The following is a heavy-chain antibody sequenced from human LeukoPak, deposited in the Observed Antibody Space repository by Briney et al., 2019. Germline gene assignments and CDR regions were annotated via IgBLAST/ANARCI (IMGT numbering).Heavy chain of an antibody. CDR3: AGYCSSTSCSTFDY. CDR1: GGSISSYY. CDR2: IYYSGST. Sequence: SETLSLTCTVSGGSISSYYWSWIRQPPGKGLEWIGNIYYSGSTNYNPSLKSRVTISVDTSKNHFSLKLSSVTAADTAVYYCAGYCSSTSCSTFDYWGQGTLVTVSS. J-gene: IGHJ4*02. V-gene: IGHV4-59*01. D-gene: IGHD2-2*01.